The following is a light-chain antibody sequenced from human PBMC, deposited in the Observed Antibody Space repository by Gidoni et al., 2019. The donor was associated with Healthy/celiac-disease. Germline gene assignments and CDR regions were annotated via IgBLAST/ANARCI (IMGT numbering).Light chain of an antibody. CDR2: DAS. Sequence: EIVLTQSPATLSLSPRERATLSCRASQSVSSYLAWYQQKPGQAPRLLIYDASNRATGIPARFSGSGSGTDFTLTISSLEPEDFAVYYCQQRSNWPWTFXQXTKVEIK. V-gene: IGKV3-11*01. J-gene: IGKJ1*01. CDR1: QSVSSY. CDR3: QQRSNWPWT.